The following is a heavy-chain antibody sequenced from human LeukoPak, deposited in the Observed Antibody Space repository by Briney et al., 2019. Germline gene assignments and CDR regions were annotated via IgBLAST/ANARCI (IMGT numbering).Heavy chain of an antibody. Sequence: SETLSLTCTVSGGSISSYYWSWIRQPPGKGLEWIGYIYYSGSTNYNPSLKSRVTISVDTSKNQFSLKLSSVTAADTTVYYCARPYYDFWSGQSNYFDYRGQGTLVTVSS. CDR2: IYYSGST. CDR1: GGSISSYY. CDR3: ARPYYDFWSGQSNYFDY. V-gene: IGHV4-59*08. J-gene: IGHJ4*02. D-gene: IGHD3-3*01.